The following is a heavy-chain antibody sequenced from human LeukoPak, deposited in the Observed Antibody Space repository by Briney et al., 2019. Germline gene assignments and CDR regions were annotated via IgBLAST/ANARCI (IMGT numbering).Heavy chain of an antibody. CDR3: ATGLTLVDTAWPAFDY. CDR1: GCTFTNYW. J-gene: IGHJ4*02. V-gene: IGHV5-51*01. Sequence: GESLKISCKGSGCTFTNYWIGWVRQMPGKGLEWMGIIYPGDSDTRYSPSFQGQVTISADRSINTAYLQWSSLKASDIAVYYCATGLTLVDTAWPAFDYWGQGTLITVSS. CDR2: IYPGDSDT. D-gene: IGHD5-18*01.